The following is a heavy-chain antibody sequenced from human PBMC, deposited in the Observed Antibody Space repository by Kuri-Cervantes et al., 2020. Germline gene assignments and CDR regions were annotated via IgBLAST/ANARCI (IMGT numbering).Heavy chain of an antibody. J-gene: IGHJ3*02. CDR3: AKAPKDASAFDI. CDR1: GFTFDDYA. CDR2: ISWNSGSI. Sequence: GGSLRLSCAASGFTFDDYAMHWVRQAPGKGLEWALGISWNSGSIGYADSVKGRFTISRDNAKNSLYLQMNSLRAEDTALYYCAKAPKDASAFDIWGQGTMVTVSS. V-gene: IGHV3-9*01.